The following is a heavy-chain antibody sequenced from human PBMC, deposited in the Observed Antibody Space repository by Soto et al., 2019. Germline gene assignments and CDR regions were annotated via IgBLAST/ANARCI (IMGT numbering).Heavy chain of an antibody. Sequence: QVQLVQSGDEVRKPGSSVKVSCKASGYIFVNYGIAWVRQAPGQGLEWMGWISPYSGNTHYASKVQGRLAMTTDECTSKDSMDLGSLTSDDTAVYYCAMVDNYVTPTPQDVWGQGTTVTVSS. CDR2: ISPYSGNT. J-gene: IGHJ6*01. CDR3: AMVDNYVTPTPQDV. D-gene: IGHD3-16*01. CDR1: GYIFVNYG. V-gene: IGHV1-18*01.